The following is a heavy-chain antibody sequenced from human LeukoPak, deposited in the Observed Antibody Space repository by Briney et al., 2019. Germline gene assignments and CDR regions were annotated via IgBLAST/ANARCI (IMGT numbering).Heavy chain of an antibody. CDR3: AREDCSGGSCYGY. CDR1: GYTFTSYY. J-gene: IGHJ4*02. D-gene: IGHD2-15*01. CDR2: INPSGGST. V-gene: IGHV1-46*01. Sequence: ASVNVSCKASGYTFTSYYMHWVRQAPGQGLEWMGIINPSGGSTSYAQKFQGRVTMTRDTSTSTVYMELSSLRSEDTAMYYCAREDCSGGSCYGYWGQGTLVTVSS.